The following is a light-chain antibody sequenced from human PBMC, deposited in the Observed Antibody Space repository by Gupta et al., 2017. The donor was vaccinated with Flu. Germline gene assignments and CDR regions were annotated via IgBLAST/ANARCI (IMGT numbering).Light chain of an antibody. CDR2: RAS. CDR1: QNINDW. Sequence: DIQMTQSPSTLSASVGDRVTITCRASQNINDWLAWFQKKPGEAPKPLIYRASNVESGVPSRFSGSGSGAEFSLTISSLQPDDFAIYYCQQYASDPWTFGQGTKVEIK. CDR3: QQYASDPWT. V-gene: IGKV1-5*03. J-gene: IGKJ1*01.